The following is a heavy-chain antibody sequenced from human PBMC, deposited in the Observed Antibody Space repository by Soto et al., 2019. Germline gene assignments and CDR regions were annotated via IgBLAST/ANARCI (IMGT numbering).Heavy chain of an antibody. CDR3: AAGGGSSWPYYYYGMDV. D-gene: IGHD6-13*01. CDR2: IVVGSGNT. J-gene: IGHJ6*02. CDR1: GFTFTSSA. Sequence: ASVKVSCKASGFTFTSSAVQWVRQARGQRLEWIGWIVVGSGNTNYAQKFQERVTITRDMSTSTAYMELSSLRSEDTAVYYCAAGGGSSWPYYYYGMDVWGQGTTVTVPS. V-gene: IGHV1-58*01.